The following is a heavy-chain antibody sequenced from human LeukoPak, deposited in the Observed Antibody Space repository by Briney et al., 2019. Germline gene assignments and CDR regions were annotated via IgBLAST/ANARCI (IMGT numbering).Heavy chain of an antibody. CDR2: IGTAGDT. D-gene: IGHD4-17*01. V-gene: IGHV3-13*04. J-gene: IGHJ4*02. CDR3: ARAYGDYFDY. Sequence: GGSLRLSCAASGFTFRSYVMHWVRHTTGKSLEWVSTIGTAGDTKYPGSVKGRFTISRENAKNSLYLQMNSLRAGDTAVYYCARAYGDYFDYWGQGTLVTVSS. CDR1: GFTFRSYV.